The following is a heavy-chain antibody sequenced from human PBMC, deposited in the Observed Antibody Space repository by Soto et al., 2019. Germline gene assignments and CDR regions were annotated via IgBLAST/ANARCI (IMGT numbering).Heavy chain of an antibody. CDR1: GFTFSSYG. J-gene: IGHJ4*02. Sequence: QVQLVESGGGVVQPGRSLRLSCAASGFTFSSYGMHWVRQAPGKGLEWVAVIWYDGSNKYYADSVKGRFTISRDNSKNKMYLQINSLRAEDTAVYYCAREGVGDGYHPYPYWGQGTLVTVSS. CDR3: AREGVGDGYHPYPY. V-gene: IGHV3-33*01. CDR2: IWYDGSNK. D-gene: IGHD3-10*01.